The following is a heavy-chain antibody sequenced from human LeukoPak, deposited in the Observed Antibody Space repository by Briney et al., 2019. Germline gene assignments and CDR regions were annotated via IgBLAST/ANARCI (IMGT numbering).Heavy chain of an antibody. V-gene: IGHV3-48*03. J-gene: IGHJ4*02. CDR1: GFTFSSYE. Sequence: SGGSLRLSCAASGFTFSSYEMNWVRQAPGKGLEWVSYISSSGSTIYYADSVKGRFTISRDNAKNSLYLQMNSLRAEDTAVYYCARSGDYYDSSGYPYYFDYWGQGTLVTVSS. CDR3: ARSGDYYDSSGYPYYFDY. D-gene: IGHD3-22*01. CDR2: ISSSGSTI.